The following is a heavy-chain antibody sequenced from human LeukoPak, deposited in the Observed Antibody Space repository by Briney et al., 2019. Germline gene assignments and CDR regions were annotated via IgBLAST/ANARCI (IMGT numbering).Heavy chain of an antibody. CDR2: ISSSSRYT. CDR3: ARKEVGAINFDY. CDR1: GFTFSDYY. D-gene: IGHD1-26*01. Sequence: GGSLRLSCAASGFTFSDYYMSWLRQAPGRGLECVSYISSSSRYTNYLHSVKGRFNIYRDNAKNSLYLQMHSLRAEDTAVYYCARKEVGAINFDYWGQGTLVTVSS. V-gene: IGHV3-11*03. J-gene: IGHJ4*02.